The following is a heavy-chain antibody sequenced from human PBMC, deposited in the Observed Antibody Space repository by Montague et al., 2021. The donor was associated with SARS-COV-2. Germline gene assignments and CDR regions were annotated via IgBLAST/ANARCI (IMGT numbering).Heavy chain of an antibody. CDR3: AKQTGAGAIVYWYFDH. CDR2: IFCSAAGT. CDR1: GFAFNNFA. D-gene: IGHD6-25*01. Sequence: SLRLSCAASGFAFNNFAMTWVRQAPGKGLEWVPSIFCSAAGTYYADSVKGRFTISRDNSKNTLYLQMNSLRAEDTAKYYCAKQTGAGAIVYWYFDHWGRGTVVSVSS. J-gene: IGHJ2*01. V-gene: IGHV3-23*01.